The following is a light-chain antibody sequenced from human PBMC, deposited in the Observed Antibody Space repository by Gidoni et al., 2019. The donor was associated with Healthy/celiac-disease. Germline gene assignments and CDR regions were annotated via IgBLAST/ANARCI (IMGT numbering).Light chain of an antibody. V-gene: IGKV2-28*01. CDR3: MQALQTPWT. Sequence: DIVMTQSPLSLPVTPGEPASISCRSSQSLLHSNGYNYLDWYLQKPGQSPQLLIYLVSTRASGVPDRFSGSGSGTDFTLKISRVEAEDVGVYYCMQALQTPWTFXQXTKVEIK. J-gene: IGKJ1*01. CDR1: QSLLHSNGYNY. CDR2: LVS.